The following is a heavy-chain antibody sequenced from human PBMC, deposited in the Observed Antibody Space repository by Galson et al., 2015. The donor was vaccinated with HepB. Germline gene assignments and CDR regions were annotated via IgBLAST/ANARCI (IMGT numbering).Heavy chain of an antibody. CDR3: ARRRYYYESSGYYSTESYYFDD. J-gene: IGHJ4*02. Sequence: QSGAEVKKPGESLKISCKGSGYSFSNYWVGWVRQLPGKGLEWMGVIYPADSDTRYSPSFEGQVSISADKSISAAYLQWSSLKASDTAMYYCARRRYYYESSGYYSTESYYFDDWGQGTLVTVSS. D-gene: IGHD3-22*01. V-gene: IGHV5-51*01. CDR2: IYPADSDT. CDR1: GYSFSNYW.